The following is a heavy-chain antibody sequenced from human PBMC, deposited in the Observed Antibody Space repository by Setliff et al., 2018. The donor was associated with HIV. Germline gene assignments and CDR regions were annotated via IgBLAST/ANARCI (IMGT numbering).Heavy chain of an antibody. D-gene: IGHD2-15*01. Sequence: GGSLRLSCAASGFTFSSYWMSWVRQAPGKGPEWVGFIRSKAYGGATKYAASVKGRFTISRDDSKRIAYLQMNSLKTEDTAVYYCTRDWGYCSGGSCYSNQYFQHWGQGTLVTVSS. CDR1: GFTFSSYW. CDR2: IRSKAYGGAT. V-gene: IGHV3-49*04. J-gene: IGHJ1*01. CDR3: TRDWGYCSGGSCYSNQYFQH.